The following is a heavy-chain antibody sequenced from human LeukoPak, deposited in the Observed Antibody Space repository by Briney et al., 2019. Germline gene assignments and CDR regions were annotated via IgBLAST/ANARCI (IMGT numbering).Heavy chain of an antibody. CDR3: ARVAMTSGGDRGYFYFYYMDV. D-gene: IGHD3-10*01. CDR1: GFDFNNYN. J-gene: IGHJ6*03. V-gene: IGHV3-21*01. Sequence: GGSLRLSCIASGFDFNNYNLNWVRQAQGKGLEWVASMSTTGKYIYYADSVKGRFTISRDDAKNSQFLQMDSMRVEDTAVYYCARVAMTSGGDRGYFYFYYMDVWGKGTMVTVSS. CDR2: MSTTGKYI.